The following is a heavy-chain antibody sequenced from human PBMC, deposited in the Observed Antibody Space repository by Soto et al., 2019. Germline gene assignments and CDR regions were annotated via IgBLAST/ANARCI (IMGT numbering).Heavy chain of an antibody. J-gene: IGHJ4*02. Sequence: QVQLAQSGREVKKPGASVKVSCTASGYSFSRYAISWVRQAPGQGLEWMGWISTYNDEKSYAKQFEGRVSMTTDTSTNTAHLELRGLRSDDTAVYYCAREATAGYSDYWGQGTQVTVSS. CDR3: AREATAGYSDY. D-gene: IGHD6-13*01. V-gene: IGHV1-18*01. CDR2: ISTYNDEK. CDR1: GYSFSRYA.